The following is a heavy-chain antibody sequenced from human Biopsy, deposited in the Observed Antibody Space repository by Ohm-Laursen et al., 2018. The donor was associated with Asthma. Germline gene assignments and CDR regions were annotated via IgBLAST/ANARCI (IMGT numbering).Heavy chain of an antibody. J-gene: IGHJ6*02. CDR1: GYTFNTAG. D-gene: IGHD3-10*01. CDR2: ISVYNGNT. V-gene: IGHV1-18*01. CDR3: ARAVDYSHYYGIDV. Sequence: SEKASCNHSGYTFNTAGITWVRQAPGQGLGWMGLISVYNGNTKVAQKLQDRLTMITDTSTSTAYMELRSLRSDDTAVYFCARAVDYSHYYGIDVWGQGTTVTVS.